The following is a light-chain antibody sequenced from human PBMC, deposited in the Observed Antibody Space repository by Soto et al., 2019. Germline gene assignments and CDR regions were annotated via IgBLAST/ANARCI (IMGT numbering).Light chain of an antibody. CDR1: QDITNY. J-gene: IGKJ1*01. Sequence: DIQLTQSPSFLSASVGDRVTITCRASQDITNYLAWYLQKPGKAPKLLIYGASTLQSGVPSRFSGSGSGTDFTLTISRLEPEDFAVYYCQQYGSSGTFGQGTKVDIK. V-gene: IGKV1-9*01. CDR3: QQYGSSGT. CDR2: GAS.